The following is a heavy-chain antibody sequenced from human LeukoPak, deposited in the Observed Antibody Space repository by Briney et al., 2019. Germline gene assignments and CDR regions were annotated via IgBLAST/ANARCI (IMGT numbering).Heavy chain of an antibody. J-gene: IGHJ4*02. CDR2: IKSKTDGGTT. V-gene: IGHV3-15*01. CDR3: TTDIVVVPAAIVRADY. D-gene: IGHD2-2*01. Sequence: PGGSLRLSCAASGFTFSNAWMSWGRQAPGKGLEWVGRIKSKTDGGTTDYAAPVKGRFTISRDDSKNTLYLQMNSLKTEDTAVYYCTTDIVVVPAAIVRADYWGQGTLVTVSS. CDR1: GFTFSNAW.